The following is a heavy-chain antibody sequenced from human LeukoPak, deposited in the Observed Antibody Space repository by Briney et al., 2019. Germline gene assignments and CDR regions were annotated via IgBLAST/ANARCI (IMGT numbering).Heavy chain of an antibody. CDR3: AKNSRSGYYYFDY. J-gene: IGHJ4*02. Sequence: GGSLRLSCAASGFTFSSYAMSWVRQAPGKGLEWVSAISGSGGSTYYADSAKGRFTISRDNSKNTLYLQMNSLRAEDTAVYYCAKNSRSGYYYFDYWGQGTLVTVSS. V-gene: IGHV3-23*01. D-gene: IGHD3-22*01. CDR1: GFTFSSYA. CDR2: ISGSGGST.